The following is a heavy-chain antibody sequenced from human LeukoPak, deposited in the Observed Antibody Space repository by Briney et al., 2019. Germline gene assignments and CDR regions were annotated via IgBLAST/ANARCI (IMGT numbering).Heavy chain of an antibody. CDR2: INHSGST. Sequence: SETLSLTCAVYGGSFSGYYWSWIRQPPGKGLEWIGEINHSGSTNYNPSLKSRVTISIDTSKGQFSLKLRSVTAADTAVYYCARLDCSGGRCWGVDYWGQGTLVTVSS. CDR1: GGSFSGYY. V-gene: IGHV4-34*01. D-gene: IGHD2-15*01. CDR3: ARLDCSGGRCWGVDY. J-gene: IGHJ4*02.